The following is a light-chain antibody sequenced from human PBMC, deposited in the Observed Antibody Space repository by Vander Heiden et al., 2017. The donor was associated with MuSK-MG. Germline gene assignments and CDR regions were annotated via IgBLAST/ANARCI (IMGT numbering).Light chain of an antibody. CDR3: QQYNRYIYT. CDR2: DAS. J-gene: IGKJ2*01. V-gene: IGKV1-5*01. CDR1: QSISSW. Sequence: DIQMTQSPYTLSASVGDRVSITCRASQSISSWLAWYQQKPGKAPKLLIYDASSLDSGVPSRFSGSGSGTEFTLTISSLQLDDFATYYCQQYNRYIYTFGQGTKLEIK.